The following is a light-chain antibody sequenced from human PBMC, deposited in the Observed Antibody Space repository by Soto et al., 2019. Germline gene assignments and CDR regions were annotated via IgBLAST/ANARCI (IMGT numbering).Light chain of an antibody. CDR2: GAS. CDR1: QSVSSSY. CDR3: QHYGSSPWT. J-gene: IGKJ1*01. Sequence: EIVLTQSPGTLSLSPGERATLSCRASQSVSSSYLAWYQQKPGQAPRPLIYGASSRAIGIPGRFSGSGSGTDFTLTISRLEPEDFAVYYCQHYGSSPWTFGQGTKVEIK. V-gene: IGKV3-20*01.